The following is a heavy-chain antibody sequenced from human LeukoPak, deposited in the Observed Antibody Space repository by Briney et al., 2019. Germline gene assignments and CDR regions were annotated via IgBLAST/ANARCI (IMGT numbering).Heavy chain of an antibody. CDR3: ARRKRGSGGPFDY. V-gene: IGHV4-61*08. CDR1: GGFISSGDYY. D-gene: IGHD6-19*01. Sequence: MSSETLSLTCTVSGGFISSGDYYWTWIRQSPGTGLEWIGYMDYSGSTAYNPSLKSRVTISIDTSKKQFSLELSSVTAADTAIYFCARRKRGSGGPFDYWGQGTLVTVSS. CDR2: MDYSGST. J-gene: IGHJ4*02.